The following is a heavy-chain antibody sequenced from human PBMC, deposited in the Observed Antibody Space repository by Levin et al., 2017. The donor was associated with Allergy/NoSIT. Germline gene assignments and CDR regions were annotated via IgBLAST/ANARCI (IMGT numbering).Heavy chain of an antibody. CDR2: IDPSDSYT. J-gene: IGHJ4*02. D-gene: IGHD3-10*01. CDR3: ARRGGSGLPVDY. Sequence: GESLKISCKGSGYSFTTYWISWVRQMPGKGLEWMGRIDPSDSYTNYSPSFQGHVTISADKSISTAYLQWSSLQASDTAMYYCARRGGSGLPVDYWGQGTLVTVSS. CDR1: GYSFTTYW. V-gene: IGHV5-10-1*01.